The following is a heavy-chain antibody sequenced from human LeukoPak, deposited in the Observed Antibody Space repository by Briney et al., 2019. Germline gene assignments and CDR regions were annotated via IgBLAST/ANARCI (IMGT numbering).Heavy chain of an antibody. V-gene: IGHV1-69*01. Sequence: SVKVSCKASGGTFSSYAISWVRQAPGQGLEWMGGIIPIFGTANYAQKFQGRVTITADESTSTAYMELSSLRSEDAAVYYCARGGRYFDWLLPFDYWGQGTLVTVSS. J-gene: IGHJ4*02. CDR1: GGTFSSYA. CDR2: IIPIFGTA. CDR3: ARGGRYFDWLLPFDY. D-gene: IGHD3-9*01.